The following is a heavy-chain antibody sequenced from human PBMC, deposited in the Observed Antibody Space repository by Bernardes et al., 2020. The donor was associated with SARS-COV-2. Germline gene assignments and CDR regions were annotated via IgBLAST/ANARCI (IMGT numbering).Heavy chain of an antibody. CDR3: ARGGGHYEVTQSRYWYFDL. D-gene: IGHD1-26*01. J-gene: IGHJ2*01. CDR1: GGSFSGYY. CDR2: INHSGST. Sequence: SETLSLTCAVYGGSFSGYYWSWIRQPPGKGLEWIGEINHSGSTNYIPSLKSRVTISVDTSKNQFSLKLTSVTAADTAVYYCARGGGHYEVTQSRYWYFDLWGRGTLVTVSS. V-gene: IGHV4-34*01.